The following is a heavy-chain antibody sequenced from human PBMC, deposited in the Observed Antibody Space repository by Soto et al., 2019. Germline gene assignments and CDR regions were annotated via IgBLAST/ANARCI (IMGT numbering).Heavy chain of an antibody. V-gene: IGHV3-30*03. Sequence: GGSLRLSCAASGFTFSSYGMHWVRQAPGKGLEWVAVISYDGSNKYYADSVKGRFTISRDNSKNTLYLQMNSLRAEDTAVYYCAPREAGQENQIDYWGQGTLVTVSS. CDR2: ISYDGSNK. CDR3: APREAGQENQIDY. J-gene: IGHJ4*02. CDR1: GFTFSSYG. D-gene: IGHD6-13*01.